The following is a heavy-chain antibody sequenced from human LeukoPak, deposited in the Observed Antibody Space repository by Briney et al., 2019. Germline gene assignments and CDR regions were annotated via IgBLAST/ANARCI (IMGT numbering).Heavy chain of an antibody. CDR2: IKQDGSEK. CDR1: GFTFSSYW. CDR3: ARGWGIVVVPAAITPNWFDP. D-gene: IGHD2-2*01. J-gene: IGHJ5*02. Sequence: GGSLRLSCAASGFTFSSYWMSWVRQAPGKGLEWVANIKQDGSEKYYVDSVKGQFTISRDNAKNSLYLQMNSLRAEDTAVYYCARGWGIVVVPAAITPNWFDPWGQGTLVTVSS. V-gene: IGHV3-7*01.